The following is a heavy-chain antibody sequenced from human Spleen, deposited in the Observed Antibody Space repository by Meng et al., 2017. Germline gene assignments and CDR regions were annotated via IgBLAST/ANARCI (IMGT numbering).Heavy chain of an antibody. D-gene: IGHD3-10*01. CDR2: INHSGST. J-gene: IGHJ5*02. CDR3: ARGGGFTMVRGVKLWFDP. Sequence: SQTLSLTCAVYGGSFSGYYWSWIRQPPGKGLEWIGEINHSGSTNYNPSLKGRVTISVDTSKNQFSLKLSSVTAADTAVYYCARGGGFTMVRGVKLWFDPWGQGTLVTVSS. CDR1: GGSFSGYY. V-gene: IGHV4-34*01.